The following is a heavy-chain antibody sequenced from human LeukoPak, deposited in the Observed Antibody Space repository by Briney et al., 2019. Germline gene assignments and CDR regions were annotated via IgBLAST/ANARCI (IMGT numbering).Heavy chain of an antibody. CDR1: GYTFTGYY. J-gene: IGHJ6*02. D-gene: IGHD3-3*01. V-gene: IGHV1-2*04. Sequence: ASVKVSCKASGYTFTGYYMHWVRQAPGQGLEWMGWINPNSGGTNYAQKFQGWVTMTRDTSISTAYMELSGLRSDDTAVYYCAREGVPDFWSGYYTRYYYYGMDVWGQGTTVTVSS. CDR2: INPNSGGT. CDR3: AREGVPDFWSGYYTRYYYYGMDV.